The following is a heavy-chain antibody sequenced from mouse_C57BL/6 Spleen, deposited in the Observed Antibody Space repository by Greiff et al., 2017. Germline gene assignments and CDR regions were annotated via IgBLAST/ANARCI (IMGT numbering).Heavy chain of an antibody. CDR2: ISDAGSYT. CDR3: ERDHYSSSYYFDY. V-gene: IGHV5-4*01. J-gene: IGHJ2*01. CDR1: GYTFSSYA. Sequence: EVQRVESGGGLVKPGGSLKLSCAASGYTFSSYAMSWVRQTPEKRLEWVATISDAGSYTYYPDNVKGRFTISRDNAKNNLYLQMSHLKSEDTAMYYCERDHYSSSYYFDYWGQGTTLTVSS. D-gene: IGHD1-1*01.